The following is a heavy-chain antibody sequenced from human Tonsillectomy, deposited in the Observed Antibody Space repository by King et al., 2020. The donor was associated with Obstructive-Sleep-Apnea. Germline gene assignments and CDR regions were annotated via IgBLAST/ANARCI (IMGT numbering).Heavy chain of an antibody. CDR3: ARDRLYGMDL. CDR2: IYGGGSST. CDR1: GFTFNIYW. V-gene: IGHV3-74*01. D-gene: IGHD6-19*01. J-gene: IGHJ6*02. Sequence: EVQLVESGGGLVQPGGSLRLSCAASGFTFNIYWMHWVRQAPGKGPVWVSNIYGGGSSTTYADAVKGRFTISRDNAKNPLHLQMNSLRAEDTAVYYCARDRLYGMDLWGQGTTVTVSS.